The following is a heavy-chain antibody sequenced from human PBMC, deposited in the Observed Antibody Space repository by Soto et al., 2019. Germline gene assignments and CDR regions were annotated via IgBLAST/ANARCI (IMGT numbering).Heavy chain of an antibody. Sequence: PGESLKISCKASGYSFTNNWIGWVRQMPGRGLEWMGIIYPGDSDTRYRPSFQGQVTISADKSLSTAYVQWSSLKASDTAMYYCARHKVATITDCSGGSCYSGYYYYGMDVWGQGTTVTVSS. CDR2: IYPGDSDT. J-gene: IGHJ6*02. CDR3: ARHKVATITDCSGGSCYSGYYYYGMDV. CDR1: GYSFTNNW. D-gene: IGHD2-15*01. V-gene: IGHV5-51*01.